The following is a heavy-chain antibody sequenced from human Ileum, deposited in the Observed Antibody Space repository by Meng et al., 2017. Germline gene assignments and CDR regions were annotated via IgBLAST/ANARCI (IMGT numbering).Heavy chain of an antibody. CDR3: ARHIVGPTPGMEY. Sequence: GRLQESGPGLLKPSGTLSLTLGGSGDSISSSGWWSWVRQPPGKGLEWIGQIYQSGSTNYNPSLKSRVTISIDRSENQLSLKLSSVTAADTAVYYCARHIVGPTPGMEYWGQGTLVTVSS. CDR2: IYQSGST. V-gene: IGHV4-4*02. D-gene: IGHD1-26*01. J-gene: IGHJ4*02. CDR1: GDSISSSGW.